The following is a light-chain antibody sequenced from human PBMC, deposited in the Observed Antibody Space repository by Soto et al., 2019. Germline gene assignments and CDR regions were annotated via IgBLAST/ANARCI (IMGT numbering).Light chain of an antibody. J-gene: IGKJ2*01. CDR1: QSVSSN. Sequence: EIVMTQSPATLSVSPGERATLSCRASQSVSSNLAWYQQKPSQAPRLLIYGASTRATGIPARFSGSGSGTEFTLTISSLQSEDFAVYYCQQYNNWPPRDTFGQGTKVDIK. CDR2: GAS. V-gene: IGKV3-15*01. CDR3: QQYNNWPPRDT.